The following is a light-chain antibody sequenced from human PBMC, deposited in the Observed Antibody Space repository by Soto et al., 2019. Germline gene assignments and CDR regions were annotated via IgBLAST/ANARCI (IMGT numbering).Light chain of an antibody. J-gene: IGKJ1*01. V-gene: IGKV3-20*01. CDR2: AAS. CDR3: QQYGDLPKT. Sequence: EIVLTQSPGTLSLSPGERATLSCRASQSVRNTYLAWYQQKPGQAPRLLIFAASNRATDIPGRFSGSGSGTDFTLTISGLEPEDFAVYYCQQYGDLPKTFGQGTRVEIK. CDR1: QSVRNTY.